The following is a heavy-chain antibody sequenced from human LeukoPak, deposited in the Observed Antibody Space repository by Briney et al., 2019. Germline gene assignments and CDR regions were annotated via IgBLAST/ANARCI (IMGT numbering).Heavy chain of an antibody. CDR3: AGKSPGWSMAFDH. J-gene: IGHJ4*02. Sequence: GGSLRLSCAASGLTFSSYAMSWVRQAPGKGLEWVSAISDSGSSTYYADSVKGRFTISRDNSKNTLYLQMNSLRTEDTAVYYCAGKSPGWSMAFDHRGQGTLVTVSS. CDR1: GLTFSSYA. CDR2: ISDSGSST. V-gene: IGHV3-23*01. D-gene: IGHD2-8*01.